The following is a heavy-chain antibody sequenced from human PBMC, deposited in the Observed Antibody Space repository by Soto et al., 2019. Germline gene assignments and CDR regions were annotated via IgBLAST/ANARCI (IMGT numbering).Heavy chain of an antibody. CDR2: IYPGDSDT. CDR1: GYSFTSYW. D-gene: IGHD6-13*01. J-gene: IGHJ6*02. V-gene: IGHV5-51*01. CDR3: ARHHGSPGSYFGLDV. Sequence: GYSFTSYWINWVRQMPGKGLEWMGIIYPGDSDTRYSPSFQGQVTISADKSIDTAYLQWRSLKASDTAVYYCARHHGSPGSYFGLDVWGQGTTVTVYS.